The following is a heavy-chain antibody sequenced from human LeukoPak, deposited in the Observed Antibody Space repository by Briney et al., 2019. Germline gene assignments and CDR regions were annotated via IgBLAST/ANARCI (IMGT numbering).Heavy chain of an antibody. J-gene: IGHJ4*02. CDR3: AKGLNSGNYPHFDH. Sequence: PGGSLRLSCEASGFTFSSYAMSWVRQAPGXGLEWVSAISGSGGSTYYADSVRGRFTISRDNSKNTLYLQMNSLRAEDTAVYYCAKGLNSGNYPHFDHWGQGTLVTVSS. V-gene: IGHV3-23*01. D-gene: IGHD1-26*01. CDR2: ISGSGGST. CDR1: GFTFSSYA.